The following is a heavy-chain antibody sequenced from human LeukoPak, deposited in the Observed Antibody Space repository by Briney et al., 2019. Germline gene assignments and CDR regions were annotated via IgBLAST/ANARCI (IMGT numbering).Heavy chain of an antibody. CDR2: INTYTGNP. CDR3: ARLVAAGGSGSFDP. CDR1: GYTFTTYA. V-gene: IGHV7-4-1*01. Sequence: ASVKVSCKASGYTFTTYAMNWVRQAPGQGLEWMGWINTYTGNPTYAQDFTGRFVFPLDTSVSTAYLQIYSLKAEDTAVYYCARLVAAGGSGSFDPWGQGTLVTVSS. J-gene: IGHJ5*02. D-gene: IGHD6-13*01.